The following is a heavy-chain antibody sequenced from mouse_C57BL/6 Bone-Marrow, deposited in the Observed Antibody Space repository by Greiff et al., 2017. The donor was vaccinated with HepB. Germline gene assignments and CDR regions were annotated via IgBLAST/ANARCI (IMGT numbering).Heavy chain of an antibody. V-gene: IGHV2-2*01. J-gene: IGHJ3*01. CDR2: IWSGGST. CDR1: GFSLTSYG. CDR3: ARKAYGYDEFAY. Sequence: VQRVESGPGLVQPSQSLSITCTVSGFSLTSYGIHWVRQSPGKGLEWLGVIWSGGSTDYNAAFISRLSISKDNSKSQVFFKMNSLQADDTAIYYCARKAYGYDEFAYWGQGTLVTVSA. D-gene: IGHD2-2*01.